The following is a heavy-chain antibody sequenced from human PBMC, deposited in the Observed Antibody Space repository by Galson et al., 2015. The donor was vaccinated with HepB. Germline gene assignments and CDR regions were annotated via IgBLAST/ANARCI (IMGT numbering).Heavy chain of an antibody. J-gene: IGHJ4*02. Sequence: LRLSCAASGFTVSSNYMSWVRQAPGKGLECVSIIYSAGSTFHADSVKGRFTISRDNSKNTLYLQMNSLRVEDTAVYYCWGGAYVEDYWGQGTLVTVSS. D-gene: IGHD5-12*01. CDR1: GFTVSSNY. V-gene: IGHV3-53*01. CDR2: IYSAGST. CDR3: WGGAYVEDY.